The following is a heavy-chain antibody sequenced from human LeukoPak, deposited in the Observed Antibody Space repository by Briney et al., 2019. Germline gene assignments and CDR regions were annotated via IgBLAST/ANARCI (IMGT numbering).Heavy chain of an antibody. D-gene: IGHD3-22*01. V-gene: IGHV5-51*01. CDR1: GYSFTNHW. CDR3: ARRSLNYYDSSGFYFDS. J-gene: IGHJ4*02. Sequence: GESLKTSCKGSGYSFTNHWIGWVRQMPGKGLEWMGVIYPGDSDTRYSPSCQGQVTISADTSISTAYVQWNSLKSSDTAMYYCARRSLNYYDSSGFYFDSWGQGTLVTVSS. CDR2: IYPGDSDT.